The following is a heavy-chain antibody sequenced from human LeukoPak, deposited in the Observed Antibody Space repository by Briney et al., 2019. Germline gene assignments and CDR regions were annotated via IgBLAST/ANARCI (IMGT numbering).Heavy chain of an antibody. CDR1: GGSFSGYY. Sequence: SETLSLTCAVYGGSFSGYYWSWIRQPPGKGLEWIGEINHSGSTNYNPSLKSRVTISVDTSKNQFSLKLSSVTAADTAVYYCARVLVGVTVTFDYWGQGTLVTVSS. CDR3: ARVLVGVTVTFDY. J-gene: IGHJ4*02. V-gene: IGHV4-34*01. D-gene: IGHD4-17*01. CDR2: INHSGST.